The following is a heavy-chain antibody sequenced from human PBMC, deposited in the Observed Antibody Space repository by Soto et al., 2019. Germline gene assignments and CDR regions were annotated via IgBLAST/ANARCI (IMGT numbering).Heavy chain of an antibody. CDR1: GFTFSSYA. CDR3: AKSTCSGGSCHSGRFDP. Sequence: GGSLRLSCAASGFTFSSYAMSWVRQAPGKGLEWVSAISGNGGSTYYADSVKGRFTISRDNAKNTLYLQMNSLRAEDTALYYCAKSTCSGGSCHSGRFDPWGQGTLVTVSS. D-gene: IGHD2-15*01. V-gene: IGHV3-23*01. CDR2: ISGNGGST. J-gene: IGHJ5*02.